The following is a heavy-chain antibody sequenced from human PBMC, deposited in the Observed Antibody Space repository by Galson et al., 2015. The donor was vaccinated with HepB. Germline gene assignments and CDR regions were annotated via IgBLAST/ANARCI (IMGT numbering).Heavy chain of an antibody. D-gene: IGHD1-26*01. CDR1: GFTFSSYA. V-gene: IGHV3-30-3*01. CDR3: ARDGRDFDY. CDR2: ISYDGSNK. J-gene: IGHJ4*02. Sequence: SLRLSCAASGFTFSSYAMHWVRQAPGKGLEWVAVISYDGSNKYYADSVKGRFTISRDNSKNTLYLQMNSLRAEDTAVYYCARDGRDFDYWGQGTLVTVSS.